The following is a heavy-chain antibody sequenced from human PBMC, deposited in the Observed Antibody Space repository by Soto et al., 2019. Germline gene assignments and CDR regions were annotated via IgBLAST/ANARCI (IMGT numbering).Heavy chain of an antibody. CDR2: ISAYNGNT. D-gene: IGHD6-19*01. Sequence: QVQLVQSGAEVKKPGASVKVSCKTSGYTFTSYGISWVRQAPGQGLEWMGWISAYNGNTNYAQKLQGRGTMTTGTSPSTGGMELRSLRSDDTAVYYCARVGWRSGWADLFDYWGQGTLVTVSS. J-gene: IGHJ4*02. V-gene: IGHV1-18*01. CDR1: GYTFTSYG. CDR3: ARVGWRSGWADLFDY.